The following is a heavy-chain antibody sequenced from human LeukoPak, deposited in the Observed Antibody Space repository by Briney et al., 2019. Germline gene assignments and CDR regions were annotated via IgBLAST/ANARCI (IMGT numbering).Heavy chain of an antibody. CDR2: IYYSGST. V-gene: IGHV4-30-4*01. CDR3: ARGVLWFGELAPEAFDP. J-gene: IGHJ5*02. CDR1: GGSISSGDYY. Sequence: SSQTLSLTCTVSGGSISSGDYYWSWIRQPPGKGLEWIGYIYYSGSTYYNPSLKSRVTISVDTSKNQFSLKLSSVTAADTAVYYCARGVLWFGELAPEAFDPWGQGTLVTVSS. D-gene: IGHD3-10*01.